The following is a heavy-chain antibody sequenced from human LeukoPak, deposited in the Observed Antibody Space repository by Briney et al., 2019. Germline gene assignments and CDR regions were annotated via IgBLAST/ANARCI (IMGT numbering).Heavy chain of an antibody. CDR1: GFTFDDYA. CDR2: ISWNSGSI. J-gene: IGHJ4*02. V-gene: IGHV3-9*01. Sequence: GGSLRLSCAASGFTFDDYATHWVRQAPGKGLEWVSGISWNSGSIGYADSVKGRFTIPRDNAKNSLYLQMNSLRVEDTAFYYCAKDNRRHYTSGPNPDSLHWGQGALVTVSS. CDR3: AKDNRRHYTSGPNPDSLH. D-gene: IGHD6-19*01.